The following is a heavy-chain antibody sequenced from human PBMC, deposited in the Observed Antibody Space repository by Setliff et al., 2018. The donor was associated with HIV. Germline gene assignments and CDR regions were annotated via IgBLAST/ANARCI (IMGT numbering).Heavy chain of an antibody. Sequence: AASVKVSCKTSGYTFISYGINWVRQAPGQGLEWMGWISPETGNTNYAQRLQGRATMTTDTSTSTAYMELRSLRSEDTAVYYCAREPGRGSSWYVGFSYYYYYMDVWGKGTTVTVSS. V-gene: IGHV1-18*01. CDR1: GYTFISYG. D-gene: IGHD6-13*01. J-gene: IGHJ6*03. CDR2: ISPETGNT. CDR3: AREPGRGSSWYVGFSYYYYYMDV.